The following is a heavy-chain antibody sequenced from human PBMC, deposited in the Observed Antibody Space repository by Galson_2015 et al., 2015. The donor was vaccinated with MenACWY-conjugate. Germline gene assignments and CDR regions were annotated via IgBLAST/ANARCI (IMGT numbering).Heavy chain of an antibody. V-gene: IGHV3-23*01. CDR3: AKVIYGARYYFEH. D-gene: IGHD3/OR15-3a*01. J-gene: IGHJ4*02. CDR2: VDLGGGST. CDR1: GFDFDDYA. Sequence: SLRLSCAASGFDFDDYAMSWVRQAPGKGLQWVAGVDLGGGSTIYTDPVRGRFTISRDNSKNTLDLQMDSLRVEDTAVYYCAKVIYGARYYFEHWGQGSLVIVTS.